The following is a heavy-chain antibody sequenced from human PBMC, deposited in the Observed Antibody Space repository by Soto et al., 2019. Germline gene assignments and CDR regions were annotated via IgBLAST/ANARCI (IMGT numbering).Heavy chain of an antibody. V-gene: IGHV1-46*03. Sequence: ASVKVSCKASGYTFTSYYMHWVRQAPGQGLEWMGIINPSGGSTSYAQKFQGRDTMTRNTSTSTVYMELSSLRSEFTAVYYCASLASPDAFDIWGQGTMVTVSS. CDR3: ASLASPDAFDI. CDR2: INPSGGST. CDR1: GYTFTSYY. J-gene: IGHJ3*02.